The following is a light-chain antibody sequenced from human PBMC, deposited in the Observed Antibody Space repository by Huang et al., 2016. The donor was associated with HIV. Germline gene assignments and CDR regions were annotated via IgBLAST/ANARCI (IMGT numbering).Light chain of an antibody. V-gene: IGKV3-20*01. CDR2: AAS. J-gene: IGKJ1*01. Sequence: EIVLTQSPRSRSLSPGEKATLHCRASQSVINYGLAWYQQKPGQSPRLLIHAASTRASGSPGRFSGSGSGTAFTLTITRLEPEDSAVYFCHQYGTPPWTFGQGTRVEI. CDR3: HQYGTPPWT. CDR1: QSVINYG.